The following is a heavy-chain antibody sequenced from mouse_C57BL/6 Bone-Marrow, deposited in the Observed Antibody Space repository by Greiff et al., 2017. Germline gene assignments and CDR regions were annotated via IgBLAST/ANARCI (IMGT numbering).Heavy chain of an antibody. J-gene: IGHJ1*03. D-gene: IGHD2-12*01. V-gene: IGHV1-76*01. CDR1: GYTFTDYY. CDR3: ARERGYYRGYFDV. Sequence: VKLMESGAELVRPGASVKLSCKASGYTFTDYYINWVKQRPGQGLEWIARIYPGSGNTYYNEKFKGKATLTAEKSSSTAYMQLSSLTSEDSAVYFCARERGYYRGYFDVWGTGTTVTVSS. CDR2: IYPGSGNT.